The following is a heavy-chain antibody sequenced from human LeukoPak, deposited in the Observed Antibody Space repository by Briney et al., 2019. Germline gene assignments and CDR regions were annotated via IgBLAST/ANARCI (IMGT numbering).Heavy chain of an antibody. V-gene: IGHV3-7*01. J-gene: IGHJ5*02. D-gene: IGHD6-6*01. CDR1: GFTFSSYW. CDR3: AREVAARRLGSWVDP. Sequence: PGGSLRLSCAASGFTFSSYWMSWVRQAPGKGLEWVANIKQDGSEKYYVDSLKGRFTISRDNAKNSLYLQMNSLRAEDTAVYYCAREVAARRLGSWVDPRGQGTLVTVSS. CDR2: IKQDGSEK.